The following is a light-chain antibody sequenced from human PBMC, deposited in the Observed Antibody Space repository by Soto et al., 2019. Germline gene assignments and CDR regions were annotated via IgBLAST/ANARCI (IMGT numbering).Light chain of an antibody. V-gene: IGLV1-44*01. CDR2: SNN. CDR1: SSNIGSNN. Sequence: QAVVTQAPSASGTPGQRVTISCSGSSSNIGSNNVNWYQQVPGTAPKFLIYSNNQRPSGVPGRFSGSKSGTSASLAISGLQSEDEADYYCTAWDDSLNGMIFGGGTKLTVL. J-gene: IGLJ2*01. CDR3: TAWDDSLNGMI.